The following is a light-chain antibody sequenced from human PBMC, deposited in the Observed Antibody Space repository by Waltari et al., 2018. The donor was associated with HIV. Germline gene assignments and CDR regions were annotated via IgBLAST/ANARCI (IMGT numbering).Light chain of an antibody. CDR2: KAS. CDR3: QQFNDYWT. J-gene: IGKJ1*01. V-gene: IGKV1-5*03. Sequence: DIQLPQSPSTPPASVGDRVTNTCRASRSVGSWLAWYQQKPGKAPKLLVYKASSLESGVPSRFSGSGSGTEFTLTISSRQPDDSATYYCQQFNDYWTFGQGTKVEI. CDR1: RSVGSW.